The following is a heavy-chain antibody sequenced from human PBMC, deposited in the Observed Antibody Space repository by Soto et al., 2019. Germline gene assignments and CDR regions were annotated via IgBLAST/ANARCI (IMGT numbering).Heavy chain of an antibody. D-gene: IGHD2-2*01. V-gene: IGHV1-69*01. CDR2: IIPIPGTA. CDR3: ARSQGSSTSLEIYYYYYYGMDV. CDR1: GGTFSSYA. J-gene: IGHJ6*02. Sequence: QVQLVLSGADVKKPGSSVKVTCKASGGTFSSYAISWVRQAPGQGLEWMGGIIPIPGTANYAQKFQGRVTITADESTSTAYMELSSLRSEDTAVYYCARSQGSSTSLEIYYYYYYGMDVWGQGTTVTVSS.